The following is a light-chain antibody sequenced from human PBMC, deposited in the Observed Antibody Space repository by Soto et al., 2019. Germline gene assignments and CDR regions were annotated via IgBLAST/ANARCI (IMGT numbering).Light chain of an antibody. CDR3: HQYDSSRT. CDR1: QSVGSTF. CDR2: GAS. J-gene: IGKJ1*01. V-gene: IGKV3-20*01. Sequence: EIVLTQSPGTLSLSPGDRATLSCRATQSVGSTFLAWYQQKPGQAPRLLIYGASSRATGIPDRFSGSGSGTDFTLTISRLEPEDVAVYYCHQYDSSRTFGQGTKGEMK.